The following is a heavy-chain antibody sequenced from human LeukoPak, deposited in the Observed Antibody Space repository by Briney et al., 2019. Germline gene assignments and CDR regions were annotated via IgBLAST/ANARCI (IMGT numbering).Heavy chain of an antibody. V-gene: IGHV1-69*05. CDR2: IIPIFGTA. D-gene: IGHD3-16*02. CDR3: ARKGSYDYVWGSYLPYYFDY. J-gene: IGHJ4*02. CDR1: GGTFSSYA. Sequence: GASVKVSCKASGGTFSSYAISWVRRAPGQGLEWMGRIIPIFGTANYAQKFQGRVTITTDESTSTAYMELSSLRSEDTAVYYCARKGSYDYVWGSYLPYYFDYWGQGTLVTVSS.